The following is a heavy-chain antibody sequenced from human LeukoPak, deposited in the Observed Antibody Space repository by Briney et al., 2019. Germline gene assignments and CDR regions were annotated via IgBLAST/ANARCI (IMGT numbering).Heavy chain of an antibody. D-gene: IGHD3-9*01. Sequence: PSETLSLTFTVSVCSISSYYWSWIRQPPGKGLEWIGYIYYSGSTNYNPSLKSRVTMSVDTSKNQFSLKLSSVTAADTAVYYCARGLRYFDWLGERHNWFDPWGQGTLVTVSS. CDR1: VCSISSYY. CDR2: IYYSGST. V-gene: IGHV4-59*01. CDR3: ARGLRYFDWLGERHNWFDP. J-gene: IGHJ5*02.